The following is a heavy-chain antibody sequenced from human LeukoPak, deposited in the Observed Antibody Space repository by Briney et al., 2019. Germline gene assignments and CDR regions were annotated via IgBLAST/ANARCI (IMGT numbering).Heavy chain of an antibody. J-gene: IGHJ2*01. V-gene: IGHV1-2*02. CDR3: TRALTTVATWMYL. CDR1: GYTFTGYL. D-gene: IGHD4-17*01. Sequence: ASVKVSCKAPGYTFTGYLMHWVRQAPGQGLEWMGWINPNSGDTKYAQKFQGRVTMTRDTSISTAYMELSRLRSDDTAVYYCTRALTTVATWMYLWGRGTLVTVSS. CDR2: INPNSGDT.